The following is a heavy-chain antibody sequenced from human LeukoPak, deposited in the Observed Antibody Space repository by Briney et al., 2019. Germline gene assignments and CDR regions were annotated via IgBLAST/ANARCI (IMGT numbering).Heavy chain of an antibody. D-gene: IGHD6-19*01. CDR2: ISWNSGSI. J-gene: IGHJ1*01. CDR1: GFTFDDYA. CDR3: AKDMSAERSSGWYGEGYFQH. V-gene: IGHV3-9*01. Sequence: GGSLRLSCAASGFTFDDYAMHWVRQAPGKGLEWVSGISWNSGSIGYADSVRGRFTISRDNAKNSLYLQMNSLRAEDTALYYCAKDMSAERSSGWYGEGYFQHWGQGTLVTVSS.